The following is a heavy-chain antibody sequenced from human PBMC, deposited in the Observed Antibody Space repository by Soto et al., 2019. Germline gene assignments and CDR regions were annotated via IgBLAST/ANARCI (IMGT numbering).Heavy chain of an antibody. CDR3: ASTLLLETTVVTQDYYYGMDV. D-gene: IGHD4-17*01. CDR1: GYTFTGYY. J-gene: IGHJ6*02. V-gene: IGHV1-2*02. Sequence: GASVKVSCKASGYTFTGYYMHWVRQAPGQGLEWMGWINPNSGGTNYAQKFQGRVTMTRDTSISTAYMELSSLRSEDTAVYYCASTLLLETTVVTQDYYYGMDVWGQGTTVTVSS. CDR2: INPNSGGT.